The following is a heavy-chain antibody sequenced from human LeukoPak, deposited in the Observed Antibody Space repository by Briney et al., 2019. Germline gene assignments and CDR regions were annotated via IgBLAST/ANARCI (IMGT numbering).Heavy chain of an antibody. V-gene: IGHV3-23*01. Sequence: PGGSLRLSCAASGFTFSSYAINWVRQAPGKGLEWVSSISGSGGSGNYADSVKGRFTLSRDNSKNTLYLQMNSLRAEDTAVYYCAKRADSGSYYAAFDIWGQGTMVTVSS. J-gene: IGHJ3*02. CDR1: GFTFSSYA. CDR3: AKRADSGSYYAAFDI. CDR2: ISGSGGSG. D-gene: IGHD3-10*01.